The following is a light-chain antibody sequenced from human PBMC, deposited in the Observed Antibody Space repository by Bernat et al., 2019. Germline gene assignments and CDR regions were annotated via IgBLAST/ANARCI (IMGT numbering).Light chain of an antibody. CDR2: DVS. CDR1: SSDVGGYNS. J-gene: IGLJ1*01. Sequence: QSALTQPASVSGSPGQSITISCTGTSSDVGGYNSVSWYQQHLGKAPKLMMYDVSNRPSGVSNRFSGSKSGNTASLTISGLQAEDEAEYYCSSYTSSTTVFGTGTKVTVL. V-gene: IGLV2-14*03. CDR3: SSYTSSTTV.